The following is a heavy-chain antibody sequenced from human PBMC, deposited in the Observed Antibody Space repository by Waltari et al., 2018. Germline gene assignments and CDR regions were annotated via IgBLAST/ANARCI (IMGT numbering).Heavy chain of an antibody. CDR1: GYTFTGYY. V-gene: IGHV1-2*02. Sequence: QVQLVQSGAEVKKPGASVKVSCKASGYTFTGYYMHWVRQAPGQGLEWMEWSNPNSGSTNEAQKCKGRVTMTRDTSISTGDKELSRLRSDDTAVDYCARGYSYGDYHMAYFQHWGQGTLVTVSS. CDR2: SNPNSGST. CDR3: ARGYSYGDYHMAYFQH. J-gene: IGHJ1*01. D-gene: IGHD4-17*01.